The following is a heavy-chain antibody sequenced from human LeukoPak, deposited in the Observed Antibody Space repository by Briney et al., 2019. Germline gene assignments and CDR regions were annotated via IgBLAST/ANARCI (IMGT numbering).Heavy chain of an antibody. Sequence: PSETLSLTCTVSGGSISSYYWSWIRQPAGKGLEWIGRIYTSGSTNYNPSLKSRVTMSADTSKNQFSLKLSSVTAADTAVYYCARERWGSSSWYFDYWGQGTLVTVSS. J-gene: IGHJ4*02. CDR2: IYTSGST. V-gene: IGHV4-4*07. D-gene: IGHD6-13*01. CDR3: ARERWGSSSWYFDY. CDR1: GGSISSYY.